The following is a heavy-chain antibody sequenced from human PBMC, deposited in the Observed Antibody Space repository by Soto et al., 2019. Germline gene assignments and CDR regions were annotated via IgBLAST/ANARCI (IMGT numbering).Heavy chain of an antibody. V-gene: IGHV3-23*01. CDR3: AKGQQLVQDAFDI. CDR1: GFTFSSYA. J-gene: IGHJ3*02. D-gene: IGHD6-6*01. CDR2: ISRSGGST. Sequence: GSVRLYCAASGFTFSSYAMIWVRQAPGKGLEWVSAISRSGGSTYYADSVKGRFTISRDNSKNTLYLQMNSLRAEDTAVYYCAKGQQLVQDAFDIWGQGTMFTVSS.